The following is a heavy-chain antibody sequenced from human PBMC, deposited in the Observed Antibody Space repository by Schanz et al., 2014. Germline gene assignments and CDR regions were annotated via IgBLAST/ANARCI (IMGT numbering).Heavy chain of an antibody. D-gene: IGHD1-1*01. CDR2: IIPIHGIV. Sequence: QVQLVQSGAEVKKPGSSMKVSYKASGGTFSTYPINWLRQAPGQGLEWMGRIIPIHGIVNYAQRFQDRVRITADKSTSTAYMELSSLRSDDTAVYYCARGGGTEDVFDIWGQGTILTVSS. J-gene: IGHJ3*02. CDR1: GGTFSTYP. V-gene: IGHV1-69*02. CDR3: ARGGGTEDVFDI.